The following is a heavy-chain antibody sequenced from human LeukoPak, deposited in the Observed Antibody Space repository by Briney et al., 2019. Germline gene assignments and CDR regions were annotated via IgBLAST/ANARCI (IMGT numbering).Heavy chain of an antibody. CDR2: IKQDGSEK. CDR3: ARDSLYYDFWSGYYEPYYYMDV. Sequence: GGSLRLSCAASGFTFSSYWMSWVRQAPGKGLEWVANIKQDGSEKYYVDSVEGRFTISRDNAKNSLYLQMNSLRAEDTAVYYCARDSLYYDFWSGYYEPYYYMDVWGKGTTVTVSS. V-gene: IGHV3-7*01. D-gene: IGHD3-3*01. J-gene: IGHJ6*03. CDR1: GFTFSSYW.